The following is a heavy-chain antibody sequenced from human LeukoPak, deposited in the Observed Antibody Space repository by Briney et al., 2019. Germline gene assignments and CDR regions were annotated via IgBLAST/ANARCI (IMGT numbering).Heavy chain of an antibody. D-gene: IGHD5-18*01. CDR1: GFTFSDHY. CDR2: TRDRANSYTT. J-gene: IGHJ6*02. V-gene: IGHV3-72*01. CDR3: VRGKGNSYGYGYYYYTMDV. Sequence: SGGSLRLSCAASGFTFSDHYMDWVRQAPGKGLEWVGRTRDRANSYTTEYAASVKGRFTISRDDSKNSLYLQMNSLKTEDTAVYYCVRGKGNSYGYGYYYYTMDVWGQGTTVTVSS.